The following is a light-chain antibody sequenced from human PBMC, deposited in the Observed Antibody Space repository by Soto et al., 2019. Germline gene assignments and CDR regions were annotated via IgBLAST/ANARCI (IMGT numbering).Light chain of an antibody. CDR3: HSRA. CDR2: DAS. Sequence: DIHMTQSPSTLSASFLYIVTITCRASQSIVTWLAWYQQKPGRAPKLLIYDASTLESGVPSRFSGSGSETEFTLTISRLQPDDFATYFCHSRAFGQGTRLEI. V-gene: IGKV1-5*01. CDR1: QSIVTW. J-gene: IGKJ5*01.